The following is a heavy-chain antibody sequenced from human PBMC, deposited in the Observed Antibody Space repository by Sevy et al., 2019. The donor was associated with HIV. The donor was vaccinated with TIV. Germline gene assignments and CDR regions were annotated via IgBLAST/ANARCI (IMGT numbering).Heavy chain of an antibody. CDR3: ARHLRRDIVVVVAATTTYFDY. CDR1: GFTFSSYS. V-gene: IGHV3-21*01. D-gene: IGHD2-15*01. CDR2: ISSSSSYI. Sequence: GGSLRLSCAASGFTFSSYSMNWVRQAPGKGLEWVSSISSSSSYIYYADSVKGRFTISRDNAKNSLYLQMNSLRAEDTAVYYCARHLRRDIVVVVAATTTYFDYWGQGTLVTVSS. J-gene: IGHJ4*02.